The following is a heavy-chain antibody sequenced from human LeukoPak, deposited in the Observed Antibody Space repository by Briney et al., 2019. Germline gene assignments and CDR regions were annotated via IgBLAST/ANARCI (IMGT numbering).Heavy chain of an antibody. J-gene: IGHJ4*02. CDR1: GGSFSGYY. Sequence: SETLSLTCAVYGGSFSGYYWSWIRQPPGKGLEWIGEINHSGSTNYNPSLKSRVTISVETSKNQFSLKLSSVTAADTAVYYCARRSTYYYGSGSHRPFDYWGQGTLVTVSS. V-gene: IGHV4-34*01. D-gene: IGHD3-10*01. CDR2: INHSGST. CDR3: ARRSTYYYGSGSHRPFDY.